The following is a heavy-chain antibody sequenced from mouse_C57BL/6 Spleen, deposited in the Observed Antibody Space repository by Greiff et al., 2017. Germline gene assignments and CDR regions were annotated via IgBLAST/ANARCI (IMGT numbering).Heavy chain of an antibody. CDR1: GYAFSSSW. CDR3: ARDYSNYFFAY. J-gene: IGHJ3*01. Sequence: QVQLKQSGPELVKPGASVKISCKASGYAFSSSWMNWVKQRPGKGLERIGRIYPGDGDTNYNGKFKGKATLTADKSSSTAYMQLSSLTSEDSAVYFCARDYSNYFFAYWGQGTLVTVSA. D-gene: IGHD2-5*01. CDR2: IYPGDGDT. V-gene: IGHV1-82*01.